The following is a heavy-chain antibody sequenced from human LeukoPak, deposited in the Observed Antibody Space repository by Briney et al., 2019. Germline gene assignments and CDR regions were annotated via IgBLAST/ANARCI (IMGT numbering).Heavy chain of an antibody. V-gene: IGHV3-74*01. D-gene: IGHD2-15*01. CDR2: INSDGSST. CDR1: GFTFSSYW. CDR3: AKTYLCCSGGSCYFDY. Sequence: GGSLRLSCAASGFTFSSYWMHWVRHAPGKGLVWVSRINSDGSSTSYADSVKGRFTISRDNAKNTLYLQMNSLRADDTAVYYCAKTYLCCSGGSCYFDYWGQGTLVTVSS. J-gene: IGHJ4*02.